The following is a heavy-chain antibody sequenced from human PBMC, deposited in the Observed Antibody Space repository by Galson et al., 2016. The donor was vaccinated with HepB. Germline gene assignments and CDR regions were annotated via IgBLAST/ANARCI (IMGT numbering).Heavy chain of an antibody. Sequence: SLRLSCAASGFTFNIFALHWVRQAPGKGLEWVAVISYDGSENHYADSVKGRFTISRDNSRNTVDLLMNSLRPEDTAVYYCAKDLDQGLIQYYFDYWGQGILVTVSS. D-gene: IGHD5-18*01. CDR1: GFTFNIFA. V-gene: IGHV3-30-3*01. CDR3: AKDLDQGLIQYYFDY. CDR2: ISYDGSEN. J-gene: IGHJ4*02.